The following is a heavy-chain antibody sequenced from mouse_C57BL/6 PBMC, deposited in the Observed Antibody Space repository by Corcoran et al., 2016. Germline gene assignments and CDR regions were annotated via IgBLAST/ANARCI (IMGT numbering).Heavy chain of an antibody. Sequence: QIQLVQSGPELKKPGETVKISCKASGYTFTTYGMSWVKQAPGKGLKWMGWINTYSGVPTYADDFKGRFAFSLETSASTAYLQINNLKNEDTATYFGARSDVYFDYWGQGTTLTVSS. CDR2: INTYSGVP. CDR3: ARSDVYFDY. V-gene: IGHV9-3*01. CDR1: GYTFTTYG. J-gene: IGHJ2*01. D-gene: IGHD2-3*01.